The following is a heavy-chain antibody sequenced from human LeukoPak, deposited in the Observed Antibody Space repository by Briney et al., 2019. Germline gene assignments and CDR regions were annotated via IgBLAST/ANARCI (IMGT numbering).Heavy chain of an antibody. CDR1: GFTFSSYA. Sequence: GGSLRLSCAASGFTFSSYAMHWVRPAPGKGLEWVAVISYDGSNKYYADSVKGRFTISRDNSKNTLYLQMNSLRAEDTAVYYCAKTTVYYYDSSGYYFDYWGQGTLVTVSS. CDR2: ISYDGSNK. J-gene: IGHJ4*02. D-gene: IGHD3-22*01. V-gene: IGHV3-30-3*02. CDR3: AKTTVYYYDSSGYYFDY.